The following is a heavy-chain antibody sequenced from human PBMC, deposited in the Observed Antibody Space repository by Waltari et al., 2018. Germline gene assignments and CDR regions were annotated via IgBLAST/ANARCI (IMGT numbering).Heavy chain of an antibody. V-gene: IGHV3-23*01. J-gene: IGHJ4*02. D-gene: IGHD1-20*01. CDR1: DIYLAHYA. CDR2: ITVGDDT. CDR3: ATPFYNWDDPLHS. Sequence: EVQLLESGGDLVQPGGSLELSGARSDIYLAHYAINWVRLAPGTGLEWVSAITVGDDTYYADSVKGRFTISRDTSKDTVHLQMNGLRAEDTAVYYCATPFYNWDDPLHSWGQGTLVTVSS.